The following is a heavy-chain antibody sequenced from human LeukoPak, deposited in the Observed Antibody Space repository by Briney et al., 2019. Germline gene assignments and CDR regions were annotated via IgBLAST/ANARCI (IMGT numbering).Heavy chain of an antibody. CDR2: INHSGST. V-gene: IGHV4-34*01. CDR1: GGSFSGYY. D-gene: IGHD2-8*01. J-gene: IGHJ4*02. Sequence: SETLSLTCAVYGGSFSGYYWSWIRQPPGKGLEWMGEINHSGSTDYNPSLKSRVTISVDTSKNQFSLKLSSVTAADTAVYYCARARVLMVYAPYYFDYWGQGTLVTVSS. CDR3: ARARVLMVYAPYYFDY.